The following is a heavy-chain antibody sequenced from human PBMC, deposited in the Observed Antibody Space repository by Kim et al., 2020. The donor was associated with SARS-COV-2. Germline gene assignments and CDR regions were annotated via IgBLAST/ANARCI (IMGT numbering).Heavy chain of an antibody. CDR1: GFTFSSYT. J-gene: IGHJ4*02. CDR3: AKSIPSTRYFDS. V-gene: IGHV3-23*01. Sequence: GGSLRLSCAASGFTFSSYTLSWVRQTPGTGLEWVSVIDPSGGVTYYADSVKGRFTISRDNSKNTLCLQMSSLRAEDTAVYYCAKSIPSTRYFDSWGQGILAT. CDR2: IDPSGGVT. D-gene: IGHD2-2*01.